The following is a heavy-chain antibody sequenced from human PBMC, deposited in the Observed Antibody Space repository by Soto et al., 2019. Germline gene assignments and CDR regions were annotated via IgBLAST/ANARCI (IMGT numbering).Heavy chain of an antibody. CDR1: GGSISSGGYY. J-gene: IGHJ5*02. CDR3: ARDGYYYDSSGYLTHWFDP. V-gene: IGHV4-31*03. CDR2: IYYSGST. Sequence: PSETLSLTCTVSGGSISSGGYYWSWIRQHPGKGLEWIGYIYYSGSTYYNPSLKSRVTISVDTSKNQFSLKLSSVTAADTAVYYCARDGYYYDSSGYLTHWFDPWGQGTLVTVS. D-gene: IGHD3-22*01.